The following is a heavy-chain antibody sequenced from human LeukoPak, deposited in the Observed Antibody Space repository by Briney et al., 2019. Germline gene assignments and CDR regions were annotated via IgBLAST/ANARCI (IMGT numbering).Heavy chain of an antibody. CDR3: ARALYSSGWLYYYYYGMDV. V-gene: IGHV1-8*01. D-gene: IGHD6-19*01. J-gene: IGHJ6*02. Sequence: ASVKVSCKASGYTFTSYDINWVRQATGQGLEWMGWMNPNSGNTGYAQKFQGRVTMTRNTSISTAYMELSSLRSEDTAVYYCARALYSSGWLYYYYYGMDVWGQGTTVTVSS. CDR1: GYTFTSYD. CDR2: MNPNSGNT.